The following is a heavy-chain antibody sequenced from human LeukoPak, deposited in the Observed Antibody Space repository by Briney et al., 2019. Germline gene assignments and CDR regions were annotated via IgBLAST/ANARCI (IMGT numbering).Heavy chain of an antibody. J-gene: IGHJ4*02. CDR1: GFTFSDYY. D-gene: IGHD5-24*01. CDR3: TRVGYIDEGIDY. Sequence: GGSLRLSCAASGFTFSDYYMTWIRQTPGKGLEWVANIKQDGSKKSYVDSVKGRFTISRDNAKNSLYLQMNSLRAEDTAIYYCTRVGYIDEGIDYWGQGTLVTVSS. CDR2: IKQDGSKK. V-gene: IGHV3-7*04.